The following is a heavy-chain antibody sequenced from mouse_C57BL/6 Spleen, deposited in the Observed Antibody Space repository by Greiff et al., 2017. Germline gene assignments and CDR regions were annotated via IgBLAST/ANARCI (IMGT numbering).Heavy chain of an antibody. V-gene: IGHV1-64*01. Sequence: VQLQQPGAELVKPGASVKLSCKASGYTFTSYWMHWVKQRPGQGLEWIGMIHPNSGSTNYNEKFKSKATLTVDKSSSTAYMQLSSLTSEDSAVYYCARVYYDYDGNWYFDVWGTGTTVTVSS. D-gene: IGHD2-4*01. CDR3: ARVYYDYDGNWYFDV. CDR2: IHPNSGST. J-gene: IGHJ1*03. CDR1: GYTFTSYW.